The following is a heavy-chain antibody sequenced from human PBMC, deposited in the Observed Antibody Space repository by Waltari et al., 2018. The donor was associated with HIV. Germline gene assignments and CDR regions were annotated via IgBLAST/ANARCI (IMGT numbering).Heavy chain of an antibody. CDR1: GFTVSSTY. V-gene: IGHV3-66*01. D-gene: IGHD5-18*01. CDR3: ASPDTTMVHGHYYFYHMDV. J-gene: IGHJ6*02. Sequence: EVQLVESGGGLVQPGGSLRLSCAAPGFTVSSTYMSWVRQAPGKGLEWVSLIYTGGSTYYADSVKGRFTISRDNAKNTLYLQMNSLRAEDTAVYYCASPDTTMVHGHYYFYHMDVWGQGTTVTVSS. CDR2: IYTGGST.